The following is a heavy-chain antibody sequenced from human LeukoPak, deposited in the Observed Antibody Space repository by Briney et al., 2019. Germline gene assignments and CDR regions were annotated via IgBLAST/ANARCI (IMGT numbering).Heavy chain of an antibody. Sequence: SETLSLTCTVSGGSISSYYWTWIRQPPGKGLEWIGYIYYSGSTNYNPSLKSRVTISVDTSKNQFSLKLSSVTAAGTAVYYCARPSSGYYPRWGQGTLVTVSS. CDR1: GGSISSYY. D-gene: IGHD3-22*01. J-gene: IGHJ4*02. CDR2: IYYSGST. CDR3: ARPSSGYYPR. V-gene: IGHV4-59*08.